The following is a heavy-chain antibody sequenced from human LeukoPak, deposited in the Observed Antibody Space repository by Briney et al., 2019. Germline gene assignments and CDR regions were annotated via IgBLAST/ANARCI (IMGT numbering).Heavy chain of an antibody. D-gene: IGHD3-10*01. CDR1: GGSFSDYY. J-gene: IGHJ3*02. CDR3: ARQRFITMVRARGAFDI. Sequence: SETLSLTCAVYGGSFSDYYWTWIRQPPGKGLEWIGEINHSGSTNYNPSLKSRVTISVDTSKKQFFLRLSSVTAADTAVYYCARQRFITMVRARGAFDIWGQGTMVTVSS. CDR2: INHSGST. V-gene: IGHV4-34*01.